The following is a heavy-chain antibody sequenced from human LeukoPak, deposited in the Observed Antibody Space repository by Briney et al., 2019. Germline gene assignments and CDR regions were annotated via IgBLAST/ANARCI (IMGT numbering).Heavy chain of an antibody. J-gene: IGHJ2*01. V-gene: IGHV3-11*04. Sequence: PGGSLRLSCAASGFSFSDSHMTWIRQAPGKGLEWISYINSGGNNVYYADSVKGRFTVSRDNAKNSLFLEMNNLRAEDTAVFYCAGPDSSGRRWYFALWGRGTLVTVSS. CDR2: INSGGNNV. CDR3: AGPDSSGRRWYFAL. CDR1: GFSFSDSH. D-gene: IGHD6-19*01.